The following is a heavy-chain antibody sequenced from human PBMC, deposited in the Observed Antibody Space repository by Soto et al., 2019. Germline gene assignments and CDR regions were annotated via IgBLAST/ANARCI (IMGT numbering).Heavy chain of an antibody. CDR3: AKVCDYDSSGQGPGGDDAFDI. CDR1: GFTFSSYG. D-gene: IGHD3-22*01. CDR2: ISYDGSNK. V-gene: IGHV3-30*18. J-gene: IGHJ3*02. Sequence: SGGSLRLSCAASGFTFSSYGMHWVRQAPGKGLEWVAVISYDGSNKYYADSVKGRFTISRDNSKNTLYLQMNSLRAEDTAVYYCAKVCDYDSSGQGPGGDDAFDIWGQGTMVTVSS.